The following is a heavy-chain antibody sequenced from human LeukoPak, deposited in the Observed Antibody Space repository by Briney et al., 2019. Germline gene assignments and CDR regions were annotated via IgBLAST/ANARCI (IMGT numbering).Heavy chain of an antibody. CDR1: GYSFTDYY. CDR2: INPNSGGT. V-gene: IGHV1-2*04. Sequence: ASVKVSCKASGYSFTDYYMHWVRQAPGQGLEWMGWINPNSGGTNYAQKFQGWVTVTRDTSISTAYMELSRLRSDDTAIYYCARLPRNYGDYVAYWGQGTLVTVSS. J-gene: IGHJ4*02. CDR3: ARLPRNYGDYVAY. D-gene: IGHD4-17*01.